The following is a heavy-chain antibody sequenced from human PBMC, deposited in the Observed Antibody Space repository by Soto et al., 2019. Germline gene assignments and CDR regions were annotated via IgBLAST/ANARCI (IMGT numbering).Heavy chain of an antibody. CDR1: GFTFSNYG. Sequence: VQLLESGGGLIQPGGSLRLSCEASGFTFSNYGMTWVRLAPGKGLEWVSTISGSGGRTFYADPVKGRFTISRDNSQNTLYLQMNSLRAEDTAVYYCAKEMIASTLADFFDYWGQGTLVTVSS. J-gene: IGHJ4*02. CDR3: AKEMIASTLADFFDY. V-gene: IGHV3-23*01. D-gene: IGHD2-21*01. CDR2: ISGSGGRT.